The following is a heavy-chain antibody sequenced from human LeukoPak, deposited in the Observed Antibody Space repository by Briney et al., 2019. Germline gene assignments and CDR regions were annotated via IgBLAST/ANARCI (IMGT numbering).Heavy chain of an antibody. Sequence: SETLSLTCSVCGASISNSTYYWGWIRQPPGKGLEWIGSIFHSGTTYYNPSLKSRLTISVDTSKNQFSLRLSSVTAADTAVYYCAREVRYSYGYEGGYYYYMDVWGKGTTVTISS. D-gene: IGHD5-18*01. J-gene: IGHJ6*03. CDR2: IFHSGTT. V-gene: IGHV4-39*02. CDR1: GASISNSTYY. CDR3: AREVRYSYGYEGGYYYYMDV.